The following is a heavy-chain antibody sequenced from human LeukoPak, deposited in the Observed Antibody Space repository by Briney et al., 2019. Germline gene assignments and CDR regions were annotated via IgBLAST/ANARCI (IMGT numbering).Heavy chain of an antibody. J-gene: IGHJ4*02. Sequence: SVKVPCKASGGTFSSYTISWVRQAPGQGLEWMGRIIPILGIANYAQKFQGRVTITADKSTSTAYMELSSLRSEDTAVYYCARKSGYCTNGVCYHYFDYWGQGTLVTVSS. CDR2: IIPILGIA. D-gene: IGHD2-8*01. CDR3: ARKSGYCTNGVCYHYFDY. CDR1: GGTFSSYT. V-gene: IGHV1-69*02.